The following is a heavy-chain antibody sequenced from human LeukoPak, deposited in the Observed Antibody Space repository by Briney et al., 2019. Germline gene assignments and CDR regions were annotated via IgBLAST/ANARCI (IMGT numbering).Heavy chain of an antibody. V-gene: IGHV4-31*03. J-gene: IGHJ4*02. Sequence: PSETLSLTCTVSGGSISSGGYYWSWIRQHPGKGLEWIGYIYYSGSTYYNPPLKSRVTISVDTSKNQFSLKLSSVTAADTAVYYCARDILGYCSSTSCYGGHFDYWGQGTLVTVSS. CDR2: IYYSGST. CDR1: GGSISSGGYY. CDR3: ARDILGYCSSTSCYGGHFDY. D-gene: IGHD2-2*01.